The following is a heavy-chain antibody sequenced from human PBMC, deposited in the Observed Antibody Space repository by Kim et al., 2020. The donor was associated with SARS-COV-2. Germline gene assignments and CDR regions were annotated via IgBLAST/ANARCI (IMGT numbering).Heavy chain of an antibody. D-gene: IGHD4-17*01. J-gene: IGHJ6*02. CDR3: AKLIYGDYPLRYYGMDV. V-gene: IGHV3-30*02. Sequence: VKGRFTISRDNSKNTLYLQMNSLRAEDTAVYYCAKLIYGDYPLRYYGMDVWGQGTTVTVSS.